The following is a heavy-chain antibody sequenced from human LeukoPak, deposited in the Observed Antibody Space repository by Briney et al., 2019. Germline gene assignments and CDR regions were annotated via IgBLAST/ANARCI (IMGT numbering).Heavy chain of an antibody. CDR2: ISRASESI. J-gene: IGHJ5*02. Sequence: GGSLRLSCAASGFTFNTYSMSWVRQAPGKGLEWVSIISRASESIFYADSVRGRFTISRDNAKNSLYLQMNGLRAEDTAVYYCARGATDVTRWFDPWGQGTRVTVSS. D-gene: IGHD1-1*01. V-gene: IGHV3-21*01. CDR3: ARGATDVTRWFDP. CDR1: GFTFNTYS.